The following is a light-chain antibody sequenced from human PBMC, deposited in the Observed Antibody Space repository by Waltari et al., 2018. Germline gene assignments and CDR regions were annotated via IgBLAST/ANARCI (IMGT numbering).Light chain of an antibody. CDR3: MQALQTPLT. CDR1: HSLLQSNGYNY. V-gene: IGKV2-28*01. J-gene: IGKJ4*01. CDR2: LRS. Sequence: DIVLTQSPLTLAVTPGEPASIPCRSRHSLLQSNGYNYLDWYLQKPGQSPRLLIYLRSNRAAGVPDRFSGSGSGTDFTLKISRVEAEDVGVYYCMQALQTPLTFGGGTKVEIK.